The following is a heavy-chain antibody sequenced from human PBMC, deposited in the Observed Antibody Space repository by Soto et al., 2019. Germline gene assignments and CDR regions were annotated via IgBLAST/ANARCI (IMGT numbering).Heavy chain of an antibody. CDR3: ARGRYGDY. V-gene: IGHV1-18*01. CDR1: GYAFTTYG. Sequence: QVHLVQSGAEVKKPGASVKVSCKGSGYAFTTYGITWVRQAPGQGLEWMGWISAHNGNTNYAQKLQSRVTVTRDTSTSTAYMELRSVRSDDTAVYYCARGRYGDYWGQGALVTVSS. CDR2: ISAHNGNT. D-gene: IGHD1-1*01. J-gene: IGHJ4*02.